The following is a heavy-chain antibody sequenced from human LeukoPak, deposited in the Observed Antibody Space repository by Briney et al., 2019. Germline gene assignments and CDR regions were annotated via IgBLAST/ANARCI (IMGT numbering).Heavy chain of an antibody. J-gene: IGHJ4*02. CDR1: GYTFTSYG. CDR2: ISAYNGNT. CDR3: ARDLYSSSWYYFDY. D-gene: IGHD6-13*01. Sequence: ASVTVSCKASGYTFTSYGISWVRQAPGQGLEWMGWISAYNGNTNYAQKLQGRVTMTTDTSTSTAYMELRSLRSDDTAVYYCARDLYSSSWYYFDYWGQGTLVTVSS. V-gene: IGHV1-18*01.